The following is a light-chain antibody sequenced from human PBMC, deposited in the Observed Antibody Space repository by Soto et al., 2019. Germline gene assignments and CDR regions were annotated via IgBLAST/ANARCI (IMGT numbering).Light chain of an antibody. CDR1: ESVTDY. Sequence: EIVFTQSACTMYGSXDERGSLSXXASESVTDYLAWYQQKPGQAPRLPVYDVSNRAAGIPTRFSGGGSGTDFTLTISNVEPEDFAVYYCQQRSDWPWTFGQGTKVDIK. CDR3: QQRSDWPWT. CDR2: DVS. V-gene: IGKV3-11*01. J-gene: IGKJ1*01.